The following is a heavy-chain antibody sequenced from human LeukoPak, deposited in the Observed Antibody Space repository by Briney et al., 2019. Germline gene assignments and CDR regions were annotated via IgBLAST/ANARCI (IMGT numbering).Heavy chain of an antibody. D-gene: IGHD5-12*01. CDR2: IRYDGSNN. J-gene: IGHJ6*03. Sequence: GGSLRLSCAASGFTFSSYGMYWVRQAPGKGLEWVAFIRYDGSNNYYADSVKGRFTVSRDNSKNTLYLQMKSLRAEDTAVYYCAKGGGYEAQYYYYYLDAWGKGTTVTISS. CDR1: GFTFSSYG. V-gene: IGHV3-30*02. CDR3: AKGGGYEAQYYYYYLDA.